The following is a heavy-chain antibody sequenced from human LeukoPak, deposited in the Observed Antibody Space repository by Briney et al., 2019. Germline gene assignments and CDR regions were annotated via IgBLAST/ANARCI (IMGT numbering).Heavy chain of an antibody. J-gene: IGHJ4*02. D-gene: IGHD4-11*01. Sequence: ASVKISCKASGYTFRGNYIHWLRQAPGQGLEWMGWIDANNGDTKSAQKFQGRVTTSGDTSISTAYMDLSSLSPDDAAVYYCARDPSSVTLYFFDYWGQGTLVTVSS. CDR1: GYTFRGNY. V-gene: IGHV1-2*02. CDR2: IDANNGDT. CDR3: ARDPSSVTLYFFDY.